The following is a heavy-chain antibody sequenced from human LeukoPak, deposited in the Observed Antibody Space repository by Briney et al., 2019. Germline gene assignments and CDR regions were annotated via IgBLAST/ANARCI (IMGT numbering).Heavy chain of an antibody. CDR2: IRYDGSNK. J-gene: IGHJ6*03. CDR3: ARVFMITFGGVVYYMDV. V-gene: IGHV3-30*02. Sequence: GGSLRLSCAASGFTFSSYGMHWVRQAPGKGLEWVAFIRYDGSNKYYADSVKGRFTIFRDNSKNTLYLQMNSLRAEDTAVYYCARVFMITFGGVVYYMDVWGKGTTVTISS. D-gene: IGHD3-16*01. CDR1: GFTFSSYG.